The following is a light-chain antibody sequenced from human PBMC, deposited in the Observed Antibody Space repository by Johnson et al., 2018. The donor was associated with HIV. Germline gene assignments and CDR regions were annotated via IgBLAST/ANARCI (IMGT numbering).Light chain of an antibody. Sequence: QAVLTQPPSVSAAPGQKVTISCSGSSSDMGNYAVSWYQQLPGTAPKLLIYENNKRPSGIPDRFSGSKSGTSATLGITGLQPGDEADYYCGTWDSSLSAGRVFGTGTKVTVL. CDR1: SSDMGNYA. J-gene: IGLJ1*01. CDR2: ENN. V-gene: IGLV1-51*02. CDR3: GTWDSSLSAGRV.